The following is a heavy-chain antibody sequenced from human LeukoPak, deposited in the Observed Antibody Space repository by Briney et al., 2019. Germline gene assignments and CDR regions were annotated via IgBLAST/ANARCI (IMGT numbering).Heavy chain of an antibody. CDR1: GYTFTHNW. CDR2: IFPADSNT. D-gene: IGHD1-14*01. Sequence: GESLKISCKVSGYTFTHNWIGWVRQKPGRGLEWLGVIFPADSNTAYNSSFRGQVTISVDKSIDTAYLQWGGLKASDSAIYYCARHRATGTWSDFDYWGQGTVVTVSS. J-gene: IGHJ4*02. CDR3: ARHRATGTWSDFDY. V-gene: IGHV5-51*01.